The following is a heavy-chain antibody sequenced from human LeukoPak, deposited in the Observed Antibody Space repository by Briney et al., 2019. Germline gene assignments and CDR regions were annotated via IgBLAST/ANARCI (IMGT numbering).Heavy chain of an antibody. CDR3: AKLYDSSGYSAAYYFDY. Sequence: ASVKVSCKVSGYTLTELSMHWVRQAPGKGLEWMGGFDPEDGETIYAQKFQGRVTMTEDTSTDTAYMELSSLRSEDTAVYYCAKLYDSSGYSAAYYFDYWGQGTLVNVSS. J-gene: IGHJ4*02. D-gene: IGHD3-22*01. V-gene: IGHV1-24*01. CDR1: GYTLTELS. CDR2: FDPEDGET.